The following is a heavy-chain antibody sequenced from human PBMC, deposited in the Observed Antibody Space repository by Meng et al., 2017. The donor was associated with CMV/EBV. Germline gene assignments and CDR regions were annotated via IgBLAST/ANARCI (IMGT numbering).Heavy chain of an antibody. CDR2: ISSSSTYI. D-gene: IGHD1-26*01. CDR1: GFIFSSYT. V-gene: IGHV3-21*01. CDR3: ARPRVGATWDY. J-gene: IGHJ4*02. Sequence: GESLKISCAASGFIFSSYTMNWVRQAPGRGLEWVSSISSSSTYIYYADSVKGRFTISRDNAKSSLHLQMNSLRAEDTAVYYCARPRVGATWDYWGQGTLVTVSS.